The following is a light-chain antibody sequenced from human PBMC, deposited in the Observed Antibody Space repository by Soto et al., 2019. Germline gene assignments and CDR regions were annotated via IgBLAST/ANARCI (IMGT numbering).Light chain of an antibody. V-gene: IGLV2-14*01. Sequence: QSALTQPASVSGSPGQSITSSCTGTSSDVGGYNYVSWYQQHPGKAPKLMISEVSNRPSGVSNRFSGSKSGNTASLTISGLQAEDEADYYCSSYISSSTVVFGGGTKLTVL. CDR3: SSYISSSTVV. CDR1: SSDVGGYNY. CDR2: EVS. J-gene: IGLJ2*01.